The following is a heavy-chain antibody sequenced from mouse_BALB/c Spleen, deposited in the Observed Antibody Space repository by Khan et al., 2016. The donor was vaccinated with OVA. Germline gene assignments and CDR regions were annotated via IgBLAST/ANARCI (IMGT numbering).Heavy chain of an antibody. CDR3: ARTARLKY. CDR1: GYSITSGYG. Sequence: EVQLQESGPGLVKPSQSLSLTCPVTGYSITSGYGWNWIRQFPGNKLEWMGYISYSGSTNYNPSLKSRIFITRDTSKNQFFLQLNSVTTEDTATYYCARTARLKYWGQGTTLTVSS. V-gene: IGHV3-2*02. D-gene: IGHD1-2*01. J-gene: IGHJ2*01. CDR2: ISYSGST.